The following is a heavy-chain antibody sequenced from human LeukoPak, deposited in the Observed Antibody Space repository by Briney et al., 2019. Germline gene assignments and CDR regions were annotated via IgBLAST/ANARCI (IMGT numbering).Heavy chain of an antibody. Sequence: GTSLRLSCAASGFTFTSYGMHWVRQAPGTGLEWVALITYDGYYKYYSDSVKGRFTISSDTSKNTLYLQMNSLRAEDTAVYYCARDLSPVVRASPMGYWGQGTLVTVSS. CDR3: ARDLSPVVRASPMGY. J-gene: IGHJ4*02. CDR1: GFTFTSYG. CDR2: ITYDGYYK. V-gene: IGHV3-30*03. D-gene: IGHD3-10*01.